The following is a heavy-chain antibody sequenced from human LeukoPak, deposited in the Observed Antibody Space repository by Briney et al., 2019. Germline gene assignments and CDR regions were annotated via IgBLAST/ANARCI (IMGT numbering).Heavy chain of an antibody. J-gene: IGHJ4*02. CDR2: IYSGGST. Sequence: PGGSLRLSCAASVFTVSSNYMSWVRQAPGKGLEWVSVIYSGGSTYYADSVKGRFNISRDNSKNTMSLQMNSLRVEDTAVYYCARDQYYYDSSGYYWQDYWGQGTLVTVSS. V-gene: IGHV3-66*02. D-gene: IGHD3-22*01. CDR1: VFTVSSNY. CDR3: ARDQYYYDSSGYYWQDY.